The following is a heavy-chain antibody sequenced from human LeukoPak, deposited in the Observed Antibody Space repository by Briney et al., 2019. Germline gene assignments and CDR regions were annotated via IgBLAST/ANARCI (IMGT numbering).Heavy chain of an antibody. V-gene: IGHV3-23*01. Sequence: SGGSLRLSCAASGFTFSSYAMSWVRQAPGKGLEWGSAISGSGGSTYYADSVKGRFTISRDNSKNTLYLQMNSLRAEDTAVYYCAKDWRFLEWLNFDYWGQGTLVTVSS. D-gene: IGHD3-3*01. CDR3: AKDWRFLEWLNFDY. J-gene: IGHJ4*02. CDR1: GFTFSSYA. CDR2: ISGSGGST.